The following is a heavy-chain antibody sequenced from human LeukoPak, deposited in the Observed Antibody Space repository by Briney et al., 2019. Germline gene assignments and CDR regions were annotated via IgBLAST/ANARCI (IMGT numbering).Heavy chain of an antibody. V-gene: IGHV4-34*01. CDR1: GGSFSGYY. CDR2: INHSGST. CDR3: ARVGEAALRYRTLYYFDY. Sequence: SETLSLTCAVYGGSFSGYYWSWIRQPPGKGLEWIGEINHSGSTNYNPSLKSRVTISVDTSKNQFSLKLSSVTAADTAVYHCARVGEAALRYRTLYYFDYWGQGTLVTVSS. D-gene: IGHD6-6*01. J-gene: IGHJ4*02.